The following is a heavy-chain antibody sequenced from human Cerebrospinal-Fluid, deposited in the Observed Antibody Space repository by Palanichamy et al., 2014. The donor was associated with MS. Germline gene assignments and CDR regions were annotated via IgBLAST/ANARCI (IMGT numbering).Heavy chain of an antibody. CDR3: ARVRRGWYYFDY. J-gene: IGHJ4*02. CDR1: GGSISSYY. Sequence: VQLQESGPGLVKPSETLSLTCTVSGGSISSYYWSWIRQPPGKGLEWIGYIYYSGSTNYNPSLKSRVTVSVDTSKNQFSLKLSSVTAADTAFYYCARVRRGWYYFDYWGQGTLLTVSS. D-gene: IGHD6-19*01. CDR2: IYYSGST. V-gene: IGHV4-59*01.